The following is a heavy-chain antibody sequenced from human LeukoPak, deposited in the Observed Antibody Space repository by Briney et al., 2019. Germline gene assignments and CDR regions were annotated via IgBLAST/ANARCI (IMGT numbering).Heavy chain of an antibody. Sequence: RGSLRLSCAASGFTFSYFYMSWIRQAPGKGLEWVSYIHRSGSPIYYADSVQGRFTISRDNARNSLYLQMNSLRGEDTAVYYCARGHYQLEVWGQGTLVTVSS. CDR1: GFTFSYFY. J-gene: IGHJ4*02. D-gene: IGHD2-2*01. CDR3: ARGHYQLEV. CDR2: IHRSGSPI. V-gene: IGHV3-11*01.